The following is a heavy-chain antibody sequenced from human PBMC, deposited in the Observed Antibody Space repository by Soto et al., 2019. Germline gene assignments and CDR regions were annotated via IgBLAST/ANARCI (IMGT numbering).Heavy chain of an antibody. CDR2: ISPYFGKT. CDR1: GGTFSSYA. J-gene: IGHJ4*02. V-gene: IGHV1-18*01. Sequence: ASVKVSCKASGGTFSSYAISWVRQAPGQGLEWMGGISPYFGKTNYAQKFQGRMTLTTDTSMGTAFMELKSLRSDDAAVYYCARDIQEVAGTIDYWGPGTLVTVSS. CDR3: ARDIQEVAGTIDY. D-gene: IGHD6-19*01.